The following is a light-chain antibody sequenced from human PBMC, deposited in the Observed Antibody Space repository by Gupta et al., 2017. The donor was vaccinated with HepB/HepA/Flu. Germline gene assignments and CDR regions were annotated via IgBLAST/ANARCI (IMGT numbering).Light chain of an antibody. CDR2: FAS. J-gene: IGKJ1*01. CDR1: QSIRSS. Sequence: EIVLTQSPDFLSVTPKDKVTITCRASQSIRSSLHWYQQRPDQSPKLLIKFASQSLSGVPSRFSGRGSETDFTLTIDSLEAEDAATYYCHQSSSLPRTFGQGTKVEIK. V-gene: IGKV6-21*01. CDR3: HQSSSLPRT.